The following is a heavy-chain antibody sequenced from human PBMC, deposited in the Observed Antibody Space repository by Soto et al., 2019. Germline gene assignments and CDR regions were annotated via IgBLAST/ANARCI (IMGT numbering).Heavy chain of an antibody. D-gene: IGHD5-18*01. Sequence: QVQLQESGPGLVKPSETLSLTCTVSGGSISSYYWSWIRQPPGKGLEWIGYIYYSGSTTYNPSLXRXVXIXXDTSKNQFSLKLSSVTAADTAVYYCARRYGSCFDYWGQGTLVTVSS. J-gene: IGHJ4*02. CDR1: GGSISSYY. CDR2: IYYSGST. CDR3: ARRYGSCFDY. V-gene: IGHV4-59*08.